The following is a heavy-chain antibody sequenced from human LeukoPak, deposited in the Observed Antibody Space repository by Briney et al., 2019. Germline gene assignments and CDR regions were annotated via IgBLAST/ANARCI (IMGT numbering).Heavy chain of an antibody. D-gene: IGHD1-1*01. Sequence: GGPLRLSCAASGFTFSSYAMSWVRQAPGKGLEWVSGISGSGGSTYYADSVKGRFTISRDNSKNTLYLQMNSLRAEDTAVYYCAKGTGTTKGFFYYAMDVWGQGTTVTVSS. V-gene: IGHV3-23*01. J-gene: IGHJ6*02. CDR3: AKGTGTTKGFFYYAMDV. CDR2: ISGSGGST. CDR1: GFTFSSYA.